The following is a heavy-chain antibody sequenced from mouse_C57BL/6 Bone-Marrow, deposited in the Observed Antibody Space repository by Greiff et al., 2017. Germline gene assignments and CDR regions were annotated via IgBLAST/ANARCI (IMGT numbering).Heavy chain of an antibody. CDR1: GYTFTGYW. Sequence: VQLQQSGAELMKPGASVKLSCKATGYTFTGYWIEWVKQRPGHGLEWIGEILPGSGSTNYNEKFKGKATFTADTSSNTAYMQLSSLTTEDSAIYYCARCLIYYYGSSYAMDYWGQGTSVTVSS. V-gene: IGHV1-9*01. CDR3: ARCLIYYYGSSYAMDY. J-gene: IGHJ4*01. CDR2: ILPGSGST. D-gene: IGHD1-1*01.